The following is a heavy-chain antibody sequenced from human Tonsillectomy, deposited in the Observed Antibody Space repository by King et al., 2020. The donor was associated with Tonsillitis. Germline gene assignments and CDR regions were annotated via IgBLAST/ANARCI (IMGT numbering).Heavy chain of an antibody. Sequence: VQLVESGGGVVQPGRSLRLSCAASGFTFSKYAMHWVRQAPGKGLEGVAVISYDGSNKYYADSVKGRFTISRDNSKNTLYVQMNSLRAEDTAVYYCTSEFRNDILTDDKFFDHWGQGTLVTVSS. J-gene: IGHJ4*02. V-gene: IGHV3-30*01. CDR1: GFTFSKYA. D-gene: IGHD3-9*01. CDR3: TSEFRNDILTDDKFFDH. CDR2: ISYDGSNK.